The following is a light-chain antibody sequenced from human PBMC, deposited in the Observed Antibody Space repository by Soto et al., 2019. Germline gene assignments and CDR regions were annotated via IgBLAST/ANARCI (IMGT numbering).Light chain of an antibody. V-gene: IGKV1-39*01. CDR3: QQGYSTPWT. Sequence: DFQMTQSPSSLSASVGDRVIITCQASQDIDNYLNWYQQKPGKAPKLLIYDASNLETGVQSRFSASGSGTDITLALNSLQPEDFATYYCQQGYSTPWTFGQGTKVEIK. CDR2: DAS. J-gene: IGKJ1*01. CDR1: QDIDNY.